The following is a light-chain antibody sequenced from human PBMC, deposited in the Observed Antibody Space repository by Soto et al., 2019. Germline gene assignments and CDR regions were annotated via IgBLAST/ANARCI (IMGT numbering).Light chain of an antibody. V-gene: IGKV3D-20*02. CDR3: QQRSNWWT. J-gene: IGKJ1*01. Sequence: EIVLTQSPGTVSLSPGERATLSFRASQSVSRSDLAWYQHKPGQSPRLLIYGTSSRATGIPDRFSGSGSGTGFTLTISSLEPEDFAVYYCQQRSNWWTFGQGTKVDI. CDR1: QSVSRSD. CDR2: GTS.